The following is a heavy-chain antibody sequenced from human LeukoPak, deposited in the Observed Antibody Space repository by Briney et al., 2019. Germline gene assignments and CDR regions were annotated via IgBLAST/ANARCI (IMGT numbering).Heavy chain of an antibody. CDR2: ISHTGTTT. D-gene: IGHD3-16*01. Sequence: AGSLRLPCAASGLSFSDYYMNWMRQAPGKGLEWVSYISHTGTTTNYADSVKGRFTISRDNAKNSLCLQISSIRVDDTAVCHCVRGSGLGAYWGQGTLVTVSS. V-gene: IGHV3-11*04. J-gene: IGHJ4*02. CDR1: GLSFSDYY. CDR3: VRGSGLGAY.